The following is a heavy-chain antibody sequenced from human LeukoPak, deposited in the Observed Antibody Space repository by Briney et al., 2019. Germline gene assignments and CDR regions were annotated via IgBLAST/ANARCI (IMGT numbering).Heavy chain of an antibody. CDR1: VFIFSKYS. V-gene: IGHV3-23*01. Sequence: GGSLRLSCAACVFIFSKYSMSCGPDAPGKGLEWGSVISFSGGSTYYTDSLKGRFTISTENSKKTLYLQMNSLSAEETAVYYCAKGTWIGSGSYYKASRYFDYWGQGTLVTVSS. D-gene: IGHD3-10*01. J-gene: IGHJ4*02. CDR3: AKGTWIGSGSYYKASRYFDY. CDR2: ISFSGGST.